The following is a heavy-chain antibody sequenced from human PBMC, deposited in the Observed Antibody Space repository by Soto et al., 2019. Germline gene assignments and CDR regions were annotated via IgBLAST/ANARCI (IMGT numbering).Heavy chain of an antibody. D-gene: IGHD5-12*01. CDR3: AGARRLENGFDP. CDR1: GGSLFDDY. V-gene: IGHV4-4*07. J-gene: IGHJ5*02. CDR2: INYDGNT. Sequence: KPSETLSLTCTVSGGSLFDDYCTWIRQPAGGGLEWIGGINYDGNTNYSPSLKSRVTMSVDPSRKHFSLTLTSVTAADTASYFCAGARRLENGFDPWGPGIQVTVSS.